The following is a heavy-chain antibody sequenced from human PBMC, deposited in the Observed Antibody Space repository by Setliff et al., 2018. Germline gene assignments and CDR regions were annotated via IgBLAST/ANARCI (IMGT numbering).Heavy chain of an antibody. V-gene: IGHV4-4*07. CDR2: IYTSGST. CDR3: ARKGISALSGAFDM. D-gene: IGHD1-26*01. J-gene: IGHJ3*02. Sequence: LSLPCTVSGGSIRNYCWSWIRQPAGKGLEWIGRIYTSGSTNYNPSLKSRVTMSVDTSKNQFSLKLSSVTAADTAVYYCARKGISALSGAFDMWGQGTMVTVS. CDR1: GGSIRNYC.